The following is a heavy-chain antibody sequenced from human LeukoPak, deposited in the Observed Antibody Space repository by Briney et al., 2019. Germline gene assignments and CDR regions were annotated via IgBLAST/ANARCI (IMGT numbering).Heavy chain of an antibody. CDR3: ARENLSGSGSYYSVPGYYYYYGMDV. CDR2: INPSGGST. CDR1: GYTFTSYY. J-gene: IGHJ6*02. V-gene: IGHV1-46*01. D-gene: IGHD3-10*01. Sequence: ASVKVSCKASGYTFTSYYMHWVRQAPGQGLEWMGIINPSGGSTSYAQKFQGRVTMTRDTSTSTVYMELSSLRSVDTAVYYCARENLSGSGSYYSVPGYYYYYGMDVWGQGTTVTVSS.